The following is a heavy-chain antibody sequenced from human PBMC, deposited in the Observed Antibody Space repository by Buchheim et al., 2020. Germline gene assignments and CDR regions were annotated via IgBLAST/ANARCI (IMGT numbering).Heavy chain of an antibody. V-gene: IGHV1-46*03. Sequence: QVQLVQSGAEVKKPGASVKVSCKASGYTFTSYYMHWVRQAPGQGLEWMGIINPRGGRTSYAQKFQGRVTMTRDTSTSNVYIELSSLRSEDTAVYYCTREAEMATETEYYQYYYGMDVWGQGTT. CDR3: TREAEMATETEYYQYYYGMDV. CDR2: INPRGGRT. J-gene: IGHJ6*02. D-gene: IGHD5-24*01. CDR1: GYTFTSYY.